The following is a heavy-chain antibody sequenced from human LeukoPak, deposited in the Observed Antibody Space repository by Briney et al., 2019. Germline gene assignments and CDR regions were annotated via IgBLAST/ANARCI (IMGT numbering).Heavy chain of an antibody. CDR3: VSNWAYI. Sequence: SETLSLTCTVSGGSISSSSYYWGWIRQPPGKGLEWIGYIYYSGSTNYNPSLKSRVTISVDTSKNQFSLKLSSVTAADTAVYYCVSNWAYIWGQGTMVTVSS. J-gene: IGHJ3*02. CDR2: IYYSGST. D-gene: IGHD3-16*01. V-gene: IGHV4-61*05. CDR1: GGSISSSSYY.